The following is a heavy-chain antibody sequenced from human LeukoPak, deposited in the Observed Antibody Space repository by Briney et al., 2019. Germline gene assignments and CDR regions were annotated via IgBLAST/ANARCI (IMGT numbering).Heavy chain of an antibody. CDR1: GFTFSSYG. CDR3: AKDVAAWRAPGAY. Sequence: GGSLRLSCAAPGFTFSSYGMHWVRQAPGKGLECVALISYDGSNNHYADSVKGRFTISRDDSKNTLYLQMNSLRAEDTAVYYCAKDVAAWRAPGAYWGQGTLVTVSS. D-gene: IGHD7-27*01. CDR2: ISYDGSNN. J-gene: IGHJ4*02. V-gene: IGHV3-30*18.